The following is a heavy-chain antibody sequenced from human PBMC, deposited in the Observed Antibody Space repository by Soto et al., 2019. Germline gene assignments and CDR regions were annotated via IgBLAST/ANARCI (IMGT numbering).Heavy chain of an antibody. Sequence: EGSLILSCAASGFTFSDYYMSWIRHAPGKGLEWVSYISSSSSYTNYADSVKGRFTISRDNAKNSLYPQMNSLRAEDTAVYYCARVAAAVVDPWGQGTLVTVSS. CDR3: ARVAAAVVDP. V-gene: IGHV3-11*06. J-gene: IGHJ5*02. CDR2: ISSSSSYT. CDR1: GFTFSDYY. D-gene: IGHD6-13*01.